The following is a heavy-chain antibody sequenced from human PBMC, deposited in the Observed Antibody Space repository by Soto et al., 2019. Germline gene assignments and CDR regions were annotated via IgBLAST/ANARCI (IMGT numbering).Heavy chain of an antibody. J-gene: IGHJ4*02. CDR2: ISGSGSFT. Sequence: GGSLRLSCAASGFTFRTYAMNWVRQAPGRGLEWISAISGSGSFTHYADSVRGRFAISRDNSQNQLYLQMNNLRGDDTAMYYCAKIPTGSGSSKFDYWGQGIQVTVSS. D-gene: IGHD3-10*01. CDR1: GFTFRTYA. CDR3: AKIPTGSGSSKFDY. V-gene: IGHV3-23*01.